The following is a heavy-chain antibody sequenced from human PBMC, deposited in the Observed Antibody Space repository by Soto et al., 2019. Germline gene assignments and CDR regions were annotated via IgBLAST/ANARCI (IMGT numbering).Heavy chain of an antibody. CDR2: IHHTGST. D-gene: IGHD5-12*01. Sequence: QVQLQESGPGLVKPSETLSLTCTVSGGSISGYFWSWIRQPPRKGPEWIGYIHHTGSTNYNPSLRSRVTTSLDTSKNQFSLKLKYVTAADTARYYCAKDRGYSTDYYYGVEVWGRGTTVTVSS. CDR3: AKDRGYSTDYYYGVEV. J-gene: IGHJ6*02. CDR1: GGSISGYF. V-gene: IGHV4-59*01.